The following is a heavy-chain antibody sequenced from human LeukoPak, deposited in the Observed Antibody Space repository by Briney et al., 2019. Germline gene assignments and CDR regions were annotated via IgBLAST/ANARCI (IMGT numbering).Heavy chain of an antibody. Sequence: GGSLRLSCAASGFTFSSYAMSWVRQAPGKGLEWVSVISGSGGGTYYADSVKGRFTISRDNSKNTLYLQMNSLRAEDTAVYYCAKDKPSGHSNSREGYWGQGTLVTVSS. CDR1: GFTFSSYA. D-gene: IGHD6-13*01. CDR3: AKDKPSGHSNSREGY. CDR2: ISGSGGGT. V-gene: IGHV3-23*01. J-gene: IGHJ4*02.